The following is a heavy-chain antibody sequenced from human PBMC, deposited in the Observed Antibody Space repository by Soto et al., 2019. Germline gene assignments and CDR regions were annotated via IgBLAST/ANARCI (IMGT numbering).Heavy chain of an antibody. CDR1: GFTFSGSA. J-gene: IGHJ6*02. D-gene: IGHD6-19*01. Sequence: PGGSLRLSCAASGFTFSGSAMHWVRQASGKGLEWVGRIRSKANSYATAYAASVKGRFTISRDDSKNTAYLQMNSLKTEDTAVYYCXTFGIAVAGHYYYGMDVWGQGTTVTVSS. CDR2: IRSKANSYAT. V-gene: IGHV3-73*01. CDR3: XTFGIAVAGHYYYGMDV.